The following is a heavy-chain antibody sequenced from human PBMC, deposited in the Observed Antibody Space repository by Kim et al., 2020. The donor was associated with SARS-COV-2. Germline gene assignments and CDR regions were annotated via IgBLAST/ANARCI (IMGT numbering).Heavy chain of an antibody. D-gene: IGHD3-22*01. CDR2: INHSGST. Sequence: SETLSLTCAVYGGSFSGYYWSWIRQPPGKGLEWIGEINHSGSTNYNPSLKSRVTISVDTSKNQFSLKLSSVTAADTAVYYCARSYYYDSSCGYWGQGTLV. CDR3: ARSYYYDSSCGY. V-gene: IGHV4-34*01. CDR1: GGSFSGYY. J-gene: IGHJ4*02.